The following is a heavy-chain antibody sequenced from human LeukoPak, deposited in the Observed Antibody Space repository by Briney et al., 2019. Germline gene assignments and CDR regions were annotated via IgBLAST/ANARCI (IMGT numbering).Heavy chain of an antibody. Sequence: GESLKISCKGSGYSFTSYWIGWVRHMPGKGLEWMGIIYPGDSDTRYSPSFQGQVTISADKSISTAYLQWSSLKASDTAMYYCARHGISGSYFSAFDIWGQGTMVTVSS. J-gene: IGHJ3*02. V-gene: IGHV5-51*01. CDR1: GYSFTSYW. D-gene: IGHD1-26*01. CDR2: IYPGDSDT. CDR3: ARHGISGSYFSAFDI.